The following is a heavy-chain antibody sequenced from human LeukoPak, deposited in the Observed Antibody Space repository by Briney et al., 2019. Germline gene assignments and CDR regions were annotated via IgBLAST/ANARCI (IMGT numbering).Heavy chain of an antibody. J-gene: IGHJ4*02. CDR1: GGSISYDY. D-gene: IGHD2-21*02. Sequence: SETLSLTCTVSGGSISYDYWSWIRQSPGKRLEWIGYIHYSGATNYSPSLKSRVTISVDMSKNQFSLKLSSVTAADTALYYCATLRGASTAVFDSWGQGALVTVSS. V-gene: IGHV4-59*08. CDR3: ATLRGASTAVFDS. CDR2: IHYSGAT.